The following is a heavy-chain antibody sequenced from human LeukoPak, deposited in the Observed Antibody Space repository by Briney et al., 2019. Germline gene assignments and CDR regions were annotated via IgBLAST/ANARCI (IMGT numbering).Heavy chain of an antibody. J-gene: IGHJ4*02. CDR3: AKGPWYQLLPPDY. CDR1: GFTFNRHG. D-gene: IGHD2-2*01. CDR2: ISYDDGDE. V-gene: IGHV3-30*18. Sequence: GRSLRLSCAASGFTFNRHGMHWVRQAPGKGLEWVAAISYDDGDEYYTDSVKGRFTISRDNSKNTLYLQMNSLRVDDTAVYYCAKGPWYQLLPPDYWGQGNLVTVSS.